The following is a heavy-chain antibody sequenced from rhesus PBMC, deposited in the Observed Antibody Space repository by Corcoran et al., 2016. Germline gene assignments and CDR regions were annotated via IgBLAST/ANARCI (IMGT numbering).Heavy chain of an antibody. D-gene: IGHD3-3*01. Sequence: QVQLVQSGAEVKKPGASVKVSCKASGFTFGSYAINWGRQAPGQGLEWMGVILPLVGITNSAENFQGRVTITADTSTSTAYMGLSSLRSDDTAVYYCARSLPVLQFLDWLLSYGLDSWGQGVVVTVSS. CDR2: ILPLVGIT. J-gene: IGHJ6*01. CDR1: GFTFGSYA. CDR3: ARSLPVLQFLDWLLSYGLDS. V-gene: IGHV1-198*02.